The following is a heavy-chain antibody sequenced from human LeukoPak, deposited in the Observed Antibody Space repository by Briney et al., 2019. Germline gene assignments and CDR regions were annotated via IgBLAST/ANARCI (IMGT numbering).Heavy chain of an antibody. CDR1: GFTFSSYA. V-gene: IGHV3-23*01. CDR2: ISGSGGRT. D-gene: IGHD4-11*01. Sequence: PGGSLRLSCAASGFTFSSYAMSGVRQAPGKGLEWVSAISGSGGRTYYADSVKGRFTISRDNSKNTLYLQMNSLRAEETAVYYCATPKTPMTTVTTDFDYWGQGTLVTVSS. J-gene: IGHJ4*02. CDR3: ATPKTPMTTVTTDFDY.